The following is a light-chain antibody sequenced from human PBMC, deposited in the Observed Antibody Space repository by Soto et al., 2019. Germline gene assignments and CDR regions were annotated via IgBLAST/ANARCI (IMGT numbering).Light chain of an antibody. CDR1: QSVSSN. CDR2: GAS. J-gene: IGKJ1*01. V-gene: IGKV3-15*01. Sequence: EIVMTQSPATLSVSPGERATLSCRASQSVSSNLAWYQQKPGQAPRLLIYGASTRATGIPARFSGSGSGTEFTLTISSVHSEDFAVYYCQQYNNWPLAFGQVTKVDIE. CDR3: QQYNNWPLA.